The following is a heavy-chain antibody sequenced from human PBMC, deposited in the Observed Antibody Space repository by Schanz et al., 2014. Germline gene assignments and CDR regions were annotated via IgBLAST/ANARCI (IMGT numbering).Heavy chain of an antibody. CDR3: AKDSCSSTTCYGYGMDV. CDR2: ISGGGGTR. Sequence: QVQLVESGGGLVKPGGSLRLSCAASGFTFRDYYMSGIRQGPGKGLEWVSGISGGGGTRNYADSVKGRFTVFRDNSKRTLYLEINDPRAEDTAVYYCAKDSCSSTTCYGYGMDVWGQGSTVTVSS. J-gene: IGHJ6*02. V-gene: IGHV3-11*01. D-gene: IGHD2-2*01. CDR1: GFTFRDYY.